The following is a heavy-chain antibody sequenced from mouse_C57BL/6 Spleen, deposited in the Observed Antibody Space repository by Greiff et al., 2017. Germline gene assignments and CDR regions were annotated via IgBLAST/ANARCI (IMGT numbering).Heavy chain of an antibody. V-gene: IGHV5-4*03. D-gene: IGHD1-1*01. CDR3: SRGPIYYYGSRPWYFDV. J-gene: IGHJ1*03. Sequence: EVKLVESGGGLVKPGGSLKLSCAASGFTFSSYAMSWVRQTPEKRLEWVATISDGGSYTYYPHNVKGRFTISRDNAKNNLYLQMSHLRSEDTAMYYCSRGPIYYYGSRPWYFDVWGTGTTVTVSS. CDR1: GFTFSSYA. CDR2: ISDGGSYT.